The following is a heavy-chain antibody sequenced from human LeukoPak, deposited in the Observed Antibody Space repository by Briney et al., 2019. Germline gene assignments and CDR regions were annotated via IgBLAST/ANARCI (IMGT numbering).Heavy chain of an antibody. J-gene: IGHJ6*03. CDR2: IYTSGST. D-gene: IGHD2-8*01. CDR1: GGSISSYY. CDR3: AREGPLTLYFDREAYYYMDV. Sequence: SETLSLTCTVSGGSISSYYWSWIRQPAGKGLEWIGRIYTSGSTNYNPSPKSRVTMSVDTSKNQFSLKLSSVTAADTAVYYCAREGPLTLYFDREAYYYMDVWGKGTTVTVSS. V-gene: IGHV4-4*07.